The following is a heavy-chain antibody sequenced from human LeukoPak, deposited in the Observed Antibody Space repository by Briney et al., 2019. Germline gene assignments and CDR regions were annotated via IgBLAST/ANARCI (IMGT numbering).Heavy chain of an antibody. CDR3: ARDWPRCTSPSCYDGGFDS. CDR2: ISGSGGST. CDR1: GFTFSNYA. D-gene: IGHD2-2*01. V-gene: IGHV3-23*01. Sequence: GGSLRLSCAASGFTFSNYAMSWVRQAPGKGLEWVSAISGSGGSTYYADSVKGRVTITRDISKDTLYLQMNSLRAEGTAVYYCARDWPRCTSPSCYDGGFDSWGHGTLVTVSS. J-gene: IGHJ4*01.